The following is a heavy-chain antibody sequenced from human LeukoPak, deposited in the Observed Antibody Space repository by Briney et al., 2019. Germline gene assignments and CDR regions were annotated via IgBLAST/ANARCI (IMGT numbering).Heavy chain of an antibody. CDR2: ITSSSSSI. J-gene: IGHJ4*02. Sequence: GGSLRLSCVASGFTFSIYTMSWVRQAPGKGLEWVSSITSSSSSIYSADSVKGRFTISRDNAKNSLYLQMNSLRAEDTAVYYCARGRGYSYGHGFDYWGQGTLVTVSS. D-gene: IGHD5-18*01. CDR1: GFTFSIYT. V-gene: IGHV3-21*01. CDR3: ARGRGYSYGHGFDY.